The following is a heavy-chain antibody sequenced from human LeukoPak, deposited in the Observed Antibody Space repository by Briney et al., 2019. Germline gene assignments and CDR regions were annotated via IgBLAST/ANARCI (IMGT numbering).Heavy chain of an antibody. V-gene: IGHV4-39*06. J-gene: IGHJ3*02. CDR1: GGSISSSSYY. Sequence: SETLSLTCTVSGGSISSSSYYWGWIRQPPGKGLEWIGSIYYSGSTYYNPSLKSRVTISVDTSKNQFPLKLSSATAADTAVYYCARDGGSHDGVTDFDAFDIWGQGTMVTVSS. D-gene: IGHD1-26*01. CDR3: ARDGGSHDGVTDFDAFDI. CDR2: IYYSGST.